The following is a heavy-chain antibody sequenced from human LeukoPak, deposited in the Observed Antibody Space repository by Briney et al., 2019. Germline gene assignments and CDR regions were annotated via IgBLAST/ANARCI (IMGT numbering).Heavy chain of an antibody. CDR1: GFPFSSYA. CDR3: AKAVQDIVVVVAARWGFYGMDV. J-gene: IGHJ6*04. D-gene: IGHD2-15*01. Sequence: PGGSLRLSCAASGFPFSSYAMSWVRQAPGKGLEWVSAISGSGGSTYYADSVKGRFTISRDNSKNTLYLQMNSLRAEDTAVYYCAKAVQDIVVVVAARWGFYGMDVWGKGTTVTVSS. CDR2: ISGSGGST. V-gene: IGHV3-23*01.